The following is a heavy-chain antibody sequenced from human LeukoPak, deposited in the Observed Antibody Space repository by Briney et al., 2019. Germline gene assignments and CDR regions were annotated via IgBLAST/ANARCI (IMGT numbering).Heavy chain of an antibody. CDR2: INSDGSST. D-gene: IGHD6-13*01. V-gene: IGHV3-74*01. Sequence: GGSLRLSCAASGFTFSSYWMHWVRQAPGKGLVWVSRINSDGSSTSYADSVKGRFTISRGNAKNTLYLQMNSLRAEDTAVYYCARGIAAADIDYWGQGTLVTVSS. J-gene: IGHJ4*02. CDR3: ARGIAAADIDY. CDR1: GFTFSSYW.